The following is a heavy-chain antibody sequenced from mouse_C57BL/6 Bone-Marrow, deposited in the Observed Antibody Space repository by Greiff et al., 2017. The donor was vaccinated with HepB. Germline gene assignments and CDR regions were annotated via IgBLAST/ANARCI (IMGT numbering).Heavy chain of an antibody. D-gene: IGHD1-1*01. J-gene: IGHJ2*01. V-gene: IGHV1-22*01. CDR2: INPNNGGT. CDR3: ASRYYGSNDY. Sequence: EVQLQQSGPELVKPGASVKMSCKASGYTFTDYNMHWVKQSHGKSLEWIGYINPNNGGTSYNQKFKGKATLTVYKSSSTAYMELRSLTSEDSAVYYCASRYYGSNDYWGQGTTLTVSS. CDR1: GYTFTDYN.